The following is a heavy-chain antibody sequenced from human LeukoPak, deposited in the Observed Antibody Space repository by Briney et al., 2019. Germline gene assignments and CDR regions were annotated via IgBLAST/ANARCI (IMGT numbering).Heavy chain of an antibody. Sequence: PGGSLRLSCAASGFTVGSNYMSWVRQAPGKGLEWVSVIYSGGSTYYADSVKGRFTISRDNSKNTLYLQMNSLRAEDTAVYYCARAGSYRTFDYWGQGTLVTVSS. J-gene: IGHJ4*02. D-gene: IGHD1-26*01. CDR2: IYSGGST. CDR1: GFTVGSNY. V-gene: IGHV3-66*02. CDR3: ARAGSYRTFDY.